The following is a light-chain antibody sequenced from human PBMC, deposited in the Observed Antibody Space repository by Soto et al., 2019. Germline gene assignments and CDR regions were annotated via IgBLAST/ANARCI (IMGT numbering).Light chain of an antibody. V-gene: IGKV1-27*01. CDR2: AAS. CDR3: QRYNSAPWT. CDR1: QGINSY. J-gene: IGKJ1*01. Sequence: DIQMTQSPSSLSASVGDRVTITCRASQGINSYLAWYQQKPGKVPKLLIYAASTLKSGVPARFSGSGSGTDFTLTISSLQPEDGATYYCQRYNSAPWTFGEGTKVEIK.